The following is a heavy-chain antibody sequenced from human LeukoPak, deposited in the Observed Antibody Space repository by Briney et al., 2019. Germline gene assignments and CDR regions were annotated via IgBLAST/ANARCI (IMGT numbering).Heavy chain of an antibody. CDR3: ARHTEDIVGKIDY. CDR2: IYYSGST. Sequence: SETLSPTCTVSGGSISSSSYYWGCIRQPPGKGLEWIGSIYYSGSTYYNPSLKSRVTISVDTSKNQFSLNLSSVTAADTAVYYCARHTEDIVGKIDYWGQGTLVTVSS. CDR1: GGSISSSSYY. D-gene: IGHD1-26*01. J-gene: IGHJ4*02. V-gene: IGHV4-39*01.